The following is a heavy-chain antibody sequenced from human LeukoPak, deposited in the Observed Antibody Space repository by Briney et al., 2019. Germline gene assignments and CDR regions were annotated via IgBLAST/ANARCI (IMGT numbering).Heavy chain of an antibody. J-gene: IGHJ5*02. CDR3: VWYCSGGSCYSGFDP. D-gene: IGHD2-15*01. CDR2: IYYSGST. Sequence: PAETQSLTXAVSGGSISSYYWSWIRQPPGKGLEWIGYIYYSGSTNYNPSRKSRVTISVDTSKNQSSLKLSSVTAADTAVYYCVWYCSGGSCYSGFDPWGQGTLVTVSS. CDR1: GGSISSYY. V-gene: IGHV4-59*01.